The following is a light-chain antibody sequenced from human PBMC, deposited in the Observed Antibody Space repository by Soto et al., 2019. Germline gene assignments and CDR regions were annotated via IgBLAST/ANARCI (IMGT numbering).Light chain of an antibody. V-gene: IGKV1-5*03. Sequence: DIQMTQSPSTLSASVGDKVTISCRASQSIHTWLAWYQQKPGKAPKLLLYTASDLQSGVPSRFSGSGSGTEFTLTITSLQPDDFATYYCQHGAFGHGNRVEMK. CDR1: QSIHTW. CDR3: QHGA. CDR2: TAS. J-gene: IGKJ1*01.